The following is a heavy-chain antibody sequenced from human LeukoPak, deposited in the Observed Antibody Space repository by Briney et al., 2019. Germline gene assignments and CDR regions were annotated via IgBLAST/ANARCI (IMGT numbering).Heavy chain of an antibody. V-gene: IGHV3-48*03. CDR1: GFTFSSYE. J-gene: IGHJ6*04. D-gene: IGHD5-12*01. CDR2: ISSSGNSI. Sequence: GGSLRLSCAASGFTFSSYEMNWVRQAPGKGLEWVSYISSSGNSICYADSVKGRFTISRDNAKNSLYLQMNSLRAEDTAVYYCATTWMVDVWGKGTTVTVSS. CDR3: ATTWMVDV.